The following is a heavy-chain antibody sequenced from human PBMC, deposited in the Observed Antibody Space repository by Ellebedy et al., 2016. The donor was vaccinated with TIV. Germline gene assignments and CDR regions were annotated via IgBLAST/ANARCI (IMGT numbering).Heavy chain of an antibody. CDR2: ISGSGGST. CDR1: GFTFSSYA. J-gene: IGHJ4*02. Sequence: GESLKISXAASGFTFSSYAMSWVRQAPGKGLEWVSGISGSGGSTYYADSVKGRFTISRDNSKNSLYLQMSSLRADDTAVYYCARAPKAGTLDYWGQGTLVTVSS. D-gene: IGHD3/OR15-3a*01. V-gene: IGHV3-23*01. CDR3: ARAPKAGTLDY.